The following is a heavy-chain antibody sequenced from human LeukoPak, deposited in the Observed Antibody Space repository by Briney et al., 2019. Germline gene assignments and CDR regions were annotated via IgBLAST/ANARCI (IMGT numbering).Heavy chain of an antibody. CDR2: IYYSGST. J-gene: IGHJ4*02. V-gene: IGHV4-59*08. CDR1: GGXITSYY. D-gene: IGHD4-23*01. CDR3: ARHADYGGYLDY. Sequence: SETLSLTCTVSGGXITSYYWSWIRQPPGKGLEWIGYIYYSGSTNYNPSLKSRVTVSVDTSKSQFFLRLTSVTAADTAVYYCARHADYGGYLDYWGQGTLVTVSS.